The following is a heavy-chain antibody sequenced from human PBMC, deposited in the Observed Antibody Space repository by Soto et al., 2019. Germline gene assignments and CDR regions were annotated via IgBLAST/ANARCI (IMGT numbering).Heavy chain of an antibody. D-gene: IGHD6-13*01. Sequence: QVQLVPSGAEVKKPGASVKVSCKASGYPCTGYYMHWVRQAPGPGLEWMGGLNPNSGGTNYAQKYQGWVTLTRDTSIGTASMEPSRLLSDDTSVYYCARDGESSSWYNWFDPWGQGTLVTVSS. CDR1: GYPCTGYY. V-gene: IGHV1-2*04. CDR2: LNPNSGGT. CDR3: ARDGESSSWYNWFDP. J-gene: IGHJ5*02.